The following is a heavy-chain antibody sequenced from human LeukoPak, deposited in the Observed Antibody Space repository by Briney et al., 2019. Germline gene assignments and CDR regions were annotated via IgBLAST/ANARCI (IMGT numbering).Heavy chain of an antibody. D-gene: IGHD1-20*01. V-gene: IGHV1-69*04. Sequence: ASVKVSCKASGGTFSSYAISWVRQAPGQGLEWMGRMIPILGIANYAQKFQGRVTITADKSTSTAYMELSSLRSEDTAVYYCARGGNWNDGGFFASSNWFDPWGQGTLVTVSS. CDR1: GGTFSSYA. CDR2: MIPILGIA. J-gene: IGHJ5*02. CDR3: ARGGNWNDGGFFASSNWFDP.